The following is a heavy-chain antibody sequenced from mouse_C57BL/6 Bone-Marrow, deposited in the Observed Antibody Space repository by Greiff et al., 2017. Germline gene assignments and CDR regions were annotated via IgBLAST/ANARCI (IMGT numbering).Heavy chain of an antibody. Sequence: EVQLQESGAELVRPGASVKLSCTASGFNIKDDYMHWVKPRPEQGLEWIGLIDPENGDTEYASKFPGKATITADTSSNTAYLQLSILTSEDTAVYYCTSITTVPFGYWGQGTTLTVSS. CDR1: GFNIKDDY. D-gene: IGHD1-1*01. V-gene: IGHV14-4*01. J-gene: IGHJ2*01. CDR2: IDPENGDT. CDR3: TSITTVPFGY.